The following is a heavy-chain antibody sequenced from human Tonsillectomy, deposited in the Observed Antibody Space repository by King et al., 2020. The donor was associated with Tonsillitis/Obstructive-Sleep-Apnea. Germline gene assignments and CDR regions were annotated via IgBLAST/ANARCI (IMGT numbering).Heavy chain of an antibody. Sequence: VQLVESGGGLVKPGGSLRLSCAASGFTFSSYSMNWVRQAPGKGLEGVSSISSSSSYIYYADSVKGRFTISRDNAKNSLYLQMNSLRAEDTAVYYRASGEALDYWGQEPWSPSPQ. CDR3: ASGEALDY. J-gene: IGHJ4*01. CDR1: GFTFSSYS. CDR2: ISSSSSYI. D-gene: IGHD3-3*01. V-gene: IGHV3-21*01.